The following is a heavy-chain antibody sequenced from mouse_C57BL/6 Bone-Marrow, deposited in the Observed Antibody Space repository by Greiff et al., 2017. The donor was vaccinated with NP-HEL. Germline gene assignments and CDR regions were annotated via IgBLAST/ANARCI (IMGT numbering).Heavy chain of an antibody. CDR2: INPSSGYT. CDR1: GYTFTSYT. Sequence: VQLQQSGAELARPGASVKMSCKASGYTFTSYTMHWVKQRPGQGLEWIGYINPSSGYTKYNQKFKDKATLTADKSSSTADMQLSSLTSEDSAVYYCARQSYYGSSYYAMDYWGQGTSVTVSS. V-gene: IGHV1-4*01. CDR3: ARQSYYGSSYYAMDY. J-gene: IGHJ4*01. D-gene: IGHD1-1*01.